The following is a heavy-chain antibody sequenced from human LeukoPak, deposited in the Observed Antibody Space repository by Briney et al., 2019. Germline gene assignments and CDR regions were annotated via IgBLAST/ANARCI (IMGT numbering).Heavy chain of an antibody. D-gene: IGHD3-9*01. J-gene: IGHJ3*02. V-gene: IGHV3-23*01. CDR3: AKDLPKAYYDILTGYYPRSHDAFDI. CDR2: ISGSGGST. CDR1: GFTFSTYG. Sequence: GGSLRLSCAASGFTFSTYGMHWVRQAPGKGLEWVSAISGSGGSTYYADSVKGRFTISRDNSKNTLYLQMNSLRAEDTAVYYCAKDLPKAYYDILTGYYPRSHDAFDIWGQGTMVTVSS.